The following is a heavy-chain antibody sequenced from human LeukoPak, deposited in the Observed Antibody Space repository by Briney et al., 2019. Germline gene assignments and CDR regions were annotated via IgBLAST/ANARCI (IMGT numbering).Heavy chain of an antibody. Sequence: KPSETLSLTCTVPGGSISSYYWSWIRQPPGKGLEWIGYMYFGGSSNYNPSLKSRVTISVDTSKNQLSLNLNSVTAADTAVYYCTRASRGYSYGFAEYWGQGTLVTVSS. V-gene: IGHV4-59*01. CDR2: MYFGGSS. CDR1: GGSISSYY. D-gene: IGHD5-18*01. CDR3: TRASRGYSYGFAEY. J-gene: IGHJ4*02.